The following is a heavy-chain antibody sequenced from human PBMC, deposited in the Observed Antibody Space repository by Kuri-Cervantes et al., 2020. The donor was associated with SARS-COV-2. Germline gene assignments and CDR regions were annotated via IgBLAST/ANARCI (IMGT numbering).Heavy chain of an antibody. CDR2: IKQDGSEK. V-gene: IGHV3-7*01. CDR1: VFTFSSCN. CDR3: ARTTRYGSYYGVYPFFDY. Sequence: GESLKISCAGSVFTFSSCNMCWVRQAPGKGLEWVANIKQDGSEKYYVDSVKGRFTISRDNAKNSLYLQMNSLRAEDTAVYYCARTTRYGSYYGVYPFFDYWGQGTLVTVSS. J-gene: IGHJ4*02. D-gene: IGHD1-26*01.